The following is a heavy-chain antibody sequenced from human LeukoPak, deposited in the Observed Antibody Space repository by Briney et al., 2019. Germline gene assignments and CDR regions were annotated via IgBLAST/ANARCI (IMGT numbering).Heavy chain of an antibody. CDR1: GGTFSSYA. V-gene: IGHV1-46*01. J-gene: IGHJ1*01. CDR3: ARVAPDSSLGH. CDR2: INPSGGST. Sequence: ASVKVSCKASGGTFSSYAISWVRQAPGQGLEWMGIINPSGGSTSYAQKFQGRVTMTRDTSTSTVYMELSSLRSEDTAVYYCARVAPDSSLGHWGQGTLVTVSS. D-gene: IGHD6-6*01.